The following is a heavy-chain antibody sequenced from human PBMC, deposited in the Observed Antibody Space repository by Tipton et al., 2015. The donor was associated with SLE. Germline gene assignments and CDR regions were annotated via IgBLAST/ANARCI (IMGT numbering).Heavy chain of an antibody. CDR2: IYYSGST. D-gene: IGHD4-11*01. V-gene: IGHV4-59*07. CDR3: AGWAGPTVNFGY. Sequence: TLSLTCTVSGGSISSYYWSWIRQPPGKGLEWIGYIYYSGSTNYNPSLKSRVTISVDTSKNQFSLKLSSVTAADTAVYYCAGWAGPTVNFGYWGQGPLVTVSS. J-gene: IGHJ4*02. CDR1: GGSISSYY.